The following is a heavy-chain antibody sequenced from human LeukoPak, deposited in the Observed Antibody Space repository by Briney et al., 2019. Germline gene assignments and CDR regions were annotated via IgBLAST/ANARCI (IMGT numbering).Heavy chain of an antibody. D-gene: IGHD1-26*01. CDR2: VGHGGSGT. CDR3: ARGGSPPEALGDTFDI. Sequence: PGGSLRLSCAASGFTFSSYWMHWVRQAPGKGLVWVSRVGHGGSGTVYADSVKGRFTISRNNAKNTLYLQMNSLRAEDTAVYYCARGGSPPEALGDTFDIWGQGTMVTVSS. CDR1: GFTFSSYW. V-gene: IGHV3-74*03. J-gene: IGHJ3*02.